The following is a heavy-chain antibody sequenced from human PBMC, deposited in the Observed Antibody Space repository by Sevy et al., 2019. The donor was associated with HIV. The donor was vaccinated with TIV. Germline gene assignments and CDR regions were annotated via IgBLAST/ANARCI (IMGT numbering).Heavy chain of an antibody. CDR1: GFTFSDYY. D-gene: IGHD5-18*01. J-gene: IGHJ3*02. V-gene: IGHV3-11*01. CDR3: AGGSWIQLWLGTFDI. Sequence: GGSLRLSCAASGFTFSDYYMSWIRQAPGKALEWVSYISSSGSTIYFADSVTGRSTISRDNAKNSLYLQMNSLRAEDTAVYYCAGGSWIQLWLGTFDIWGQGTMVTVSS. CDR2: ISSSGSTI.